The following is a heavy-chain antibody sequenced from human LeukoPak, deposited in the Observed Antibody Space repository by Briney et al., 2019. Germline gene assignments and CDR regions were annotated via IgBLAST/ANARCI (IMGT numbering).Heavy chain of an antibody. J-gene: IGHJ6*03. CDR1: GFTFSSYG. CDR2: ISGSGGST. CDR3: VTTYYYGSGSYHMDV. V-gene: IGHV3-23*01. D-gene: IGHD3-10*01. Sequence: GGSLRLSCAASGFTFSSYGMSWVRQAPGKGLEWVSAISGSGGSTYYADSVKGRFTISRDNAKNSLYLQMNSLRAEDTAVYYCVTTYYYGSGSYHMDVWGKGTTVTVSS.